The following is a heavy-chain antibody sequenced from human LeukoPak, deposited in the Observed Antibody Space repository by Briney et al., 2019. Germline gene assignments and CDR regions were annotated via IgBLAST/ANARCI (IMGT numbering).Heavy chain of an antibody. D-gene: IGHD3-10*02. CDR1: GFTFSTYG. CDR2: ISGSGGST. CDR3: AELGIIMIGGV. Sequence: GGSLRLSCEASGFTFSTYGMSWVRQAPGKGLEWVSAISGSGGSTYYADSVKGRVTISRDNSKNTLYLQMNSLRAEDTAVYYCAELGIIMIGGVWGKGTTVTISS. J-gene: IGHJ6*04. V-gene: IGHV3-23*01.